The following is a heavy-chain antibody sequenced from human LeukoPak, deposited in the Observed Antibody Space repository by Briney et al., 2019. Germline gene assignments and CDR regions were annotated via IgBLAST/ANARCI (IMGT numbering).Heavy chain of an antibody. CDR2: INHSGST. CDR1: GGSFSGYY. Sequence: SETLSLTCAVYGGSFSGYYWSWIRQPPGKGLEWIGEINHSGSTNYNPSLKSRVTISVDTSKNQFSLKLSSVTAADTVVYYRASLMTTVTTSGDYWGQGTLVTVSS. D-gene: IGHD4-17*01. J-gene: IGHJ4*02. V-gene: IGHV4-34*01. CDR3: ASLMTTVTTSGDY.